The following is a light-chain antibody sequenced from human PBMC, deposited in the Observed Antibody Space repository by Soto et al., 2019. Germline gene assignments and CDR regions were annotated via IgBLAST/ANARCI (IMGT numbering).Light chain of an antibody. J-gene: IGKJ1*01. CDR2: SAS. CDR3: QQANSFPT. CDR1: QTISSH. Sequence: DIQMTQHPSSLSASVGARVTITCRASQTISSHLDWYQQKPGIAPKLLIYSASSLQSRVPSRFSGSGSGTDFTLTISSLQPEDFATYYCQQANSFPTFGQGSKVDIK. V-gene: IGKV1-12*01.